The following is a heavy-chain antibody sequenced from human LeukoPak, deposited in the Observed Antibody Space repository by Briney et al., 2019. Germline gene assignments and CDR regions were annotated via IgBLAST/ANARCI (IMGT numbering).Heavy chain of an antibody. Sequence: KAGGSLRLSCAASGFTFSDYYMSWIRQAPGKGLEWVSYISSSGSTIYYADSVKGRFTISRDNAQNSLYLQMNSLRAEDTAVYYCARDLGYDSSGVFGYWGQGTLVTVSS. CDR2: ISSSGSTI. CDR3: ARDLGYDSSGVFGY. CDR1: GFTFSDYY. D-gene: IGHD3-22*01. V-gene: IGHV3-11*01. J-gene: IGHJ4*02.